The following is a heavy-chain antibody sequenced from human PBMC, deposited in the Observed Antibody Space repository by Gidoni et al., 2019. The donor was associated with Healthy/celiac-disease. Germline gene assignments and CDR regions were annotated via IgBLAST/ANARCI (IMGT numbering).Heavy chain of an antibody. V-gene: IGHV3-23*01. Sequence: EVQLLESGGGLVQPGGSLRLSCAASGFTFSSYAMSWVRQAPGKGLEWVSAISGSGGSTYYADSVKGRFTISRDNSKNTLYLQMNSLRAEDTAVYYCAKDNYCSSTSCYSPTKFDYWGQGTLVTVSS. CDR2: ISGSGGST. J-gene: IGHJ4*02. CDR3: AKDNYCSSTSCYSPTKFDY. CDR1: GFTFSSYA. D-gene: IGHD2-2*01.